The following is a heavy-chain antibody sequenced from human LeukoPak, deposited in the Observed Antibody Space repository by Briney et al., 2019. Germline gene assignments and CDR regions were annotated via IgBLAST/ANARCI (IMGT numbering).Heavy chain of an antibody. Sequence: SETLSLTCTVSGGSISSYYWSWIRQPPGKGLEWIGYIYYSGSTNYNPSLKSRVTISVDTSKNQFSLKLSSVTAADTAVYYCARVPMAIVGPYYYYGMDVWGQGTTVTVSS. D-gene: IGHD2-15*01. CDR2: IYYSGST. CDR3: ARVPMAIVGPYYYYGMDV. V-gene: IGHV4-59*01. CDR1: GGSISSYY. J-gene: IGHJ6*02.